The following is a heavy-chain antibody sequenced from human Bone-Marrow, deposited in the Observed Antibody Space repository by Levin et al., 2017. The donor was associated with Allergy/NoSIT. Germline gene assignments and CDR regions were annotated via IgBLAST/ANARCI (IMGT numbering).Heavy chain of an antibody. J-gene: IGHJ6*03. D-gene: IGHD3-10*01. CDR1: GGSFGGYF. Sequence: SETLSLTCAVSGGSFGGYFWTWIRQTSGKGLEWIGEINHSGSTTYNPSLKSRVTMSFDTSKKQFSLNLTSVTAADTAVYYCVREYYYGSASYVTKPYMDVWGKGTTVTVSS. CDR2: INHSGST. V-gene: IGHV4-34*01. CDR3: VREYYYGSASYVTKPYMDV.